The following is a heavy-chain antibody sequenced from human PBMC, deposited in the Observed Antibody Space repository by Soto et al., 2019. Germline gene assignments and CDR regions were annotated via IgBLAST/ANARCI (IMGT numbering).Heavy chain of an antibody. D-gene: IGHD5-18*01. CDR2: ISWNSGSI. J-gene: IGHJ4*02. V-gene: IGHV3-9*01. Sequence: EVQLVESGGGLVQPGRSLRLSCAASGFTFDDYAMHWVRQAPGKGLEWVSGISWNSGSIGYADSVKGRFTISRDNAKNSLYLQMNSLRAEDTALYYCAKDMTPGYSYGLDYFDYWGQGTLVTVSS. CDR3: AKDMTPGYSYGLDYFDY. CDR1: GFTFDDYA.